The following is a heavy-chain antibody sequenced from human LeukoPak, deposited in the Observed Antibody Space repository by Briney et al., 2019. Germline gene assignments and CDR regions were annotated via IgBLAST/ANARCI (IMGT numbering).Heavy chain of an antibody. CDR2: INEGGSVT. V-gene: IGHV3-74*01. CDR3: SRDLRGRDDY. J-gene: IGHJ4*02. Sequence: GGSLRLSCAASGFTFSNYWMHWVRQAPGKGLVWVSRINEGGSVTDYADSVKGRFTISRDNAKNTLYLEMNSLRAEDTAVYYCSRDLRGRDDYWGQGTLVSVSS. D-gene: IGHD5-24*01. CDR1: GFTFSNYW.